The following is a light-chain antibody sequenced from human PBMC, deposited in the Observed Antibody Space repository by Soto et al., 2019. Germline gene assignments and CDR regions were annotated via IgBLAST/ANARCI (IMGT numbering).Light chain of an antibody. J-gene: IGLJ3*02. V-gene: IGLV1-44*01. CDR1: SSNIGSNT. CDR2: SNN. Sequence: QSVLTQPPSASGTPGQRVTISCSGSSSNIGSNTVNWYQQLPGTAPKLLIYSNNQRTSGVPDRFSGSKSGTSASLAISGLQSQYEADYYCAAWDDSLNGWVFGGGTKLTVL. CDR3: AAWDDSLNGWV.